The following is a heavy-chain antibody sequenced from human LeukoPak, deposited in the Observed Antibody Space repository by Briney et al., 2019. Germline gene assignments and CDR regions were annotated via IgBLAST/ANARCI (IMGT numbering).Heavy chain of an antibody. CDR3: ARHKGGAVAMIDY. CDR1: GYSISSGYY. Sequence: SETLSLTCAVSGYSISSGYYWGWIRQPPGKGLEWIGSIYHSGSTYYNPSLKSRVTISVDTSKNQFSLKLSSVTAADTAVYYCARHKGGAVAMIDYWGQGTLVTVSS. J-gene: IGHJ4*02. CDR2: IYHSGST. V-gene: IGHV4-38-2*01. D-gene: IGHD6-19*01.